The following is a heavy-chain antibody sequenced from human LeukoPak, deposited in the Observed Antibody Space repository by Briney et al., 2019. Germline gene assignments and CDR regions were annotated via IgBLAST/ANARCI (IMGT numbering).Heavy chain of an antibody. Sequence: ASVKVSCKASGCTFTSYAMHWVRRAPGQRLEWMGWINAGNGNTKYSQKFQGRVTITRDTSASTAYMELSSLRSEDTAVYYCARERTVVVTAKPTGVFDYWGQGTLVTVSS. D-gene: IGHD2-21*02. CDR3: ARERTVVVTAKPTGVFDY. J-gene: IGHJ4*02. CDR1: GCTFTSYA. V-gene: IGHV1-3*01. CDR2: INAGNGNT.